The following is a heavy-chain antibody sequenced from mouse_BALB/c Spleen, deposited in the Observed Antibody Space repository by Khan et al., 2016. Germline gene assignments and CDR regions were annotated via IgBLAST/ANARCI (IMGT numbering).Heavy chain of an antibody. J-gene: IGHJ4*01. CDR1: GFSLTSYG. CDR2: IWSDGST. V-gene: IGHV2-6*02. D-gene: IGHD2-3*01. CDR3: ARNDDGYSYARDY. Sequence: QVQLKESGPGLVAPSQSLSITCTVSGFSLTSYGVHWVRQPPGKGLEWLVVIWSDGSTTYNSALKSRLSISKDNSKSQVFLKMNRLQTDDTAMYYCARNDDGYSYARDYWGQGTSVTVSS.